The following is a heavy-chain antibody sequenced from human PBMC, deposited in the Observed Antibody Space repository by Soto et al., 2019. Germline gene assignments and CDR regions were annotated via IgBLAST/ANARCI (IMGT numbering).Heavy chain of an antibody. CDR3: ARDYSYACDY. D-gene: IGHD3-16*01. V-gene: IGHV3-23*01. CDR1: GFTFSRFA. Sequence: EVQLLESGGGLVQPGGSLRLSCAVSGFTFSRFAMSWVRQAPGKGLEWVSVISSSGGTTYYADSVKGRFTISRDNSKNTLYLQMNSLIAEDTAVYYCARDYSYACDYWGQGTLVTVSS. CDR2: ISSSGGTT. J-gene: IGHJ4*02.